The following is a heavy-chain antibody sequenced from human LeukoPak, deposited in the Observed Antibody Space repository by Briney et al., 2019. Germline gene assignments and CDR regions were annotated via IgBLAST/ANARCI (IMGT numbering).Heavy chain of an antibody. D-gene: IGHD3-10*01. CDR3: AKDQVAMVRGVIIPHDYYGMDV. Sequence: GGSLRLSCAASGFTFSSYAMSWVRQAPGKGLEWVSAISGSGGSTYYADSVKGRFTISRDNSKNTLYPQMNSLRAEDTAVYYCAKDQVAMVRGVIIPHDYYGMDVWGQGTTVTVSS. CDR2: ISGSGGST. V-gene: IGHV3-23*01. J-gene: IGHJ6*02. CDR1: GFTFSSYA.